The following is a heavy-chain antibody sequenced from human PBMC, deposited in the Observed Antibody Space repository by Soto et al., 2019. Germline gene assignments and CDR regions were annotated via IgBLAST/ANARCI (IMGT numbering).Heavy chain of an antibody. CDR1: GFIFSDSA. D-gene: IGHD4-17*01. J-gene: IGHJ5*02. V-gene: IGHV3-73*01. Sequence: EIQLVESGGDLVQPGGSLKLSCAASGFIFSDSAIHWFRQASGKGLEWVGRIRSKFNSYTTAYAASVKGRFTISRDDSKNTAYLQMDSLKTEDTAVYYCTTPRGYSDYLGACWFDPWGQGTLVTVSS. CDR3: TTPRGYSDYLGACWFDP. CDR2: IRSKFNSYTT.